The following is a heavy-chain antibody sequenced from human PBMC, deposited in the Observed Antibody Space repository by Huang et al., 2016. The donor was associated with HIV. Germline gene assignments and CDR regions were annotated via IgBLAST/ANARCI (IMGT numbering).Heavy chain of an antibody. J-gene: IGHJ4*02. CDR3: AAMVRGVISYFDY. CDR2: FFYDGNT. V-gene: IGHV4-39*01. CDR1: DGSISSSSYY. D-gene: IGHD3-10*01. Sequence: QLQLQESGPGLVKPSETLSLTCTVSDGSISSSSYYWGWIRQPPGKGLEWIATFFYDGNTYYNPSLKRRVTISVDTSKTQFSLNLSSVTAADTAVYYCAAMVRGVISYFDYWGQGTLVTVSS.